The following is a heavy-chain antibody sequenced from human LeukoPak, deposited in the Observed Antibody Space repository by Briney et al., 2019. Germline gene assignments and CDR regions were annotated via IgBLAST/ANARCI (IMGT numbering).Heavy chain of an antibody. J-gene: IGHJ4*02. V-gene: IGHV3-30-3*01. CDR2: ISYDGSNK. D-gene: IGHD5-24*01. CDR3: ARDVRRDGYTVIDY. Sequence: PGGSLRLSCAASGFTFSSYAMHWVRQAPGKGLEWVAVISYDGSNKYYADSVKGRFTISRDNSKNTLYLQMNSLRAEDTAVYYCARDVRRDGYTVIDYWGQGTLVTVSS. CDR1: GFTFSSYA.